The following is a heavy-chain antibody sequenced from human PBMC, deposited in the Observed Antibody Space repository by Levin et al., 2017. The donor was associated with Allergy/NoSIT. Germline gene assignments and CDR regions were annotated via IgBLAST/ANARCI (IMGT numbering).Heavy chain of an antibody. V-gene: IGHV3-23*01. CDR3: AKDLGLQDYDFWSGYYTAVRVGAFDI. D-gene: IGHD3-3*01. Sequence: AGGSLRLSCAASGFTFSSYAMSWVRQAPGKGLEWVSAISGSGGSPYYADSVKGRFTISRDNSKNTLYLQMNSLRAEDTAVYYCAKDLGLQDYDFWSGYYTAVRVGAFDIWGQGTMVTVSS. CDR1: GFTFSSYA. J-gene: IGHJ3*02. CDR2: ISGSGGSP.